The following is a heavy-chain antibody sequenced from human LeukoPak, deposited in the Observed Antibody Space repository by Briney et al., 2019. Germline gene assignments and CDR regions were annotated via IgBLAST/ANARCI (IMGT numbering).Heavy chain of an antibody. J-gene: IGHJ4*02. CDR1: GYTFTSYG. D-gene: IGHD4-23*01. CDR3: ARDPSSTVVMRYYFDY. V-gene: IGHV1-18*04. CDR2: ISVYTNYT. Sequence: ASVKVSCKASGYTFTSYGINWVRQAPGQGLEWMAWISVYTNYTNYAQKFQDRVTMTTDTSTSTAYMELRSLRSDDTAVYYCARDPSSTVVMRYYFDYWGQGTLVTVSS.